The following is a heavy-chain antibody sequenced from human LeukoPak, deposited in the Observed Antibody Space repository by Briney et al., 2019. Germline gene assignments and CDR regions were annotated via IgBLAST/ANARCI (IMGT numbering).Heavy chain of an antibody. J-gene: IGHJ4*02. CDR3: ARAGDGYKHFDY. CDR2: INYTGST. D-gene: IGHD5-24*01. Sequence: SDTLSLTCAVYGGSFSGFYWSWIRHVPGKGLEWIGEINYTGSTSYNPSLKSRVTISVDTSKNQFSLKLSSVTAADTAVYYCARAGDGYKHFDYWGQGTLVTVSS. CDR1: GGSFSGFY. V-gene: IGHV4-34*01.